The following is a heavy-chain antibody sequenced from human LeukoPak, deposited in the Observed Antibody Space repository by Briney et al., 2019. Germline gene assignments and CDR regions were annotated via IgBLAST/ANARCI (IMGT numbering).Heavy chain of an antibody. D-gene: IGHD3-22*01. Sequence: PGGSLRLSCVASGCTFSRYWMTWVRQSPEKGPEWVANINQDGGEKQYADSVKGRFTISRDNAENSLYLQMNSLRPEDTAIYYCARDPYKSGGYGAFDIWGQGTVVAVSS. CDR1: GCTFSRYW. CDR3: ARDPYKSGGYGAFDI. CDR2: INQDGGEK. V-gene: IGHV3-7*01. J-gene: IGHJ3*02.